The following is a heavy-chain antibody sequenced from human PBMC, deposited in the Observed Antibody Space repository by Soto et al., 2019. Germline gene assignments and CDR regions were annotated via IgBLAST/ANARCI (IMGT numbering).Heavy chain of an antibody. CDR3: ARLGYYDILTGLDYYYYGMDV. J-gene: IGHJ6*02. CDR2: SDPSDSYT. V-gene: IGHV5-10-1*01. CDR1: GYSFTSYW. Sequence: EVQLVQSGAEVKKPGESLRISCKGSGYSFTSYWISGLRQMPGKGLEWMGRSDPSDSYTNYSPSFQGHVTISADKSISTAYLQLSSLKASDTAMYYCARLGYYDILTGLDYYYYGMDVWGQGTTVTVSS. D-gene: IGHD3-9*01.